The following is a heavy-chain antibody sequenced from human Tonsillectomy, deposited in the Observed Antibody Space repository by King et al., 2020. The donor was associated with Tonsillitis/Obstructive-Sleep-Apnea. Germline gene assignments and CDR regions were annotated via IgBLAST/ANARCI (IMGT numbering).Heavy chain of an antibody. CDR3: ARGSAYDSSFDF. Sequence: VQLVQSGAEVKKPGASVTVSCKASGYTFTTYYMHWVRQAPGQGLEWMGIISPSAGSTSYAQKFQGRVTMTRDTSTSTVYMELSSLRSEDTAVYYCARGSAYDSSFDFWGQGTLVTVSA. J-gene: IGHJ4*02. V-gene: IGHV1-46*01. CDR1: GYTFTTYY. D-gene: IGHD5-12*01. CDR2: ISPSAGST.